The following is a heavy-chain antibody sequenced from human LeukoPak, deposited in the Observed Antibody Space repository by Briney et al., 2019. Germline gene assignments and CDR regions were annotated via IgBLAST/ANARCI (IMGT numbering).Heavy chain of an antibody. CDR3: TRGKYGGYFIDY. J-gene: IGHJ4*02. Sequence: PGGSLRLSCGATGFTFTTHWIHWVHQAPGKGLEWVSRIKPDGSDTNYADSVKGRFTISRDNAKNTVYLQMNSLRAEDTAVYYCTRGKYGGYFIDYWGQGTLVTVSS. V-gene: IGHV3-74*01. CDR2: IKPDGSDT. CDR1: GFTFTTHW. D-gene: IGHD5-12*01.